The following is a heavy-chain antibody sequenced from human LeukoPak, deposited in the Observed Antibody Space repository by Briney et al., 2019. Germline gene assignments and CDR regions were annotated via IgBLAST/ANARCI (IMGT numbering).Heavy chain of an antibody. D-gene: IGHD3-10*01. CDR2: ITNDGSST. V-gene: IGHV3-74*01. CDR3: AKDLRYYGSGSSPGY. CDR1: GLTFSSHW. J-gene: IGHJ4*02. Sequence: PGGSLRLSCAASGLTFSSHWMHWVRQAPGKGLVWVSRITNDGSSTTYADSVKGRFTISRDNAKNMLYLQVNSLRAEDTAVYYCAKDLRYYGSGSSPGYWGQGTLVTVSS.